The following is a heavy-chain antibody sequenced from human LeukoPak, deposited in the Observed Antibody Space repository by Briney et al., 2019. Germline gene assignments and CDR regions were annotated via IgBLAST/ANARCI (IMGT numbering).Heavy chain of an antibody. CDR2: ISYDGSNK. CDR1: GFTFSSYA. CDR3: AREVGAYDY. D-gene: IGHD1-26*01. Sequence: PGRSLGLSCAASGFTFSSYAMHWVRQAPGKGLEWVAVISYDGSNKYYADSVKGRFTISRDNSKNTLYLQMNSLRAEDTAVYYCAREVGAYDYWGQGTLVTVSS. J-gene: IGHJ4*02. V-gene: IGHV3-30-3*01.